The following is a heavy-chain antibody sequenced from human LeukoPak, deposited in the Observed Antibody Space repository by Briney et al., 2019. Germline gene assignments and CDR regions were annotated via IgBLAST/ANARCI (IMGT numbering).Heavy chain of an antibody. Sequence: GGSLRLSCAASGFTFSSYGMSWVRQAPGKGLEWVSAISGSGGSTYYADSVKGRFTISRDNSKNTLYLQMNSLRAEDTAVYYCARVGYYYGSSGYYRSPYAFDIWGQGTMVTVSS. V-gene: IGHV3-23*01. J-gene: IGHJ3*02. CDR1: GFTFSSYG. CDR2: ISGSGGST. CDR3: ARVGYYYGSSGYYRSPYAFDI. D-gene: IGHD3-22*01.